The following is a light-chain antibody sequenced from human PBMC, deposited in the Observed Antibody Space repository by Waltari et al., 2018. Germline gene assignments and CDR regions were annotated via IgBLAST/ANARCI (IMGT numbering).Light chain of an antibody. V-gene: IGKV2-30*02. CDR1: QRLVHSDGNTY. Sequence: DVVMTQSPLSLPVTLGQPASISCTSSQRLVHSDGNTYLNWFQQRPGQSPRRLIYKVSNRDSGVPDRISGSGSGTDFTLKITRVEAEDVGVYYCMQGTHWPPITFGQGTRLEIK. CDR2: KVS. CDR3: MQGTHWPPIT. J-gene: IGKJ5*01.